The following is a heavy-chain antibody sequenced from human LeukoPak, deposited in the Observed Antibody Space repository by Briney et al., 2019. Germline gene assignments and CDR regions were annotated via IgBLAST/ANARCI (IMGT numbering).Heavy chain of an antibody. CDR1: GFTFSTSW. V-gene: IGHV3-74*01. CDR2: INSDGSST. CDR3: AREERIAARSFDY. J-gene: IGHJ4*02. Sequence: GGSLRLSCAASGFTFSTSWMYWVRQAPGKGLVWVSRINSDGSSTSYADSVKGRFTISRDNAKNSLYLQMNSLRAEDTAVYYCAREERIAARSFDYWGQGTLVTVSS. D-gene: IGHD6-6*01.